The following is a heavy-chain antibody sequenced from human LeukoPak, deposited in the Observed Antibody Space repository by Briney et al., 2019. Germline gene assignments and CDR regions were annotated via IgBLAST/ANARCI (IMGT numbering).Heavy chain of an antibody. CDR1: GGSFSGYY. CDR2: INHSGST. CDR3: AREVYSSSWDNWFDP. V-gene: IGHV4-34*01. D-gene: IGHD6-13*01. Sequence: TSETLSLTCAVYGGSFSGYYWSWIRQPPGKGLEWIGEINHSGSTNYNPSLKSRVTISVDTSKNQFSLKLSSVTAADTAVYYCAREVYSSSWDNWFDPWGQGTLVTVSS. J-gene: IGHJ5*02.